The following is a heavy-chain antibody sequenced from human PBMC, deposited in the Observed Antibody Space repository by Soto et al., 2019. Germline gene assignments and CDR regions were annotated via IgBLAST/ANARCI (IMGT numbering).Heavy chain of an antibody. V-gene: IGHV3-30*18. CDR1: GFTFSTYG. D-gene: IGHD3-22*01. Sequence: QVQLVESGGGVVQPGRSLRLSCAASGFTFSTYGMHWVRQPPGKGLEWVAVISSDGKSEHYADPVKGRFSISRDNSKNTLSLQMNSLRVADTAVYYCAKTITTYSGDSRGRGALVDYWGQGTLVTVSS. J-gene: IGHJ4*02. CDR3: AKTITTYSGDSRGRGALVDY. CDR2: ISSDGKSE.